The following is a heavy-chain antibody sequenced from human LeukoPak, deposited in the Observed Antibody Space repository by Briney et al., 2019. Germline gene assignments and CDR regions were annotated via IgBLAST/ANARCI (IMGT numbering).Heavy chain of an antibody. CDR1: GGSISSYY. D-gene: IGHD4-11*01. V-gene: IGHV4-59*01. J-gene: IGHJ4*02. CDR2: IYYSGST. CDR3: ARGTRQSSNHYFDY. Sequence: SETLSLTCTVSGGSISSYYWSWIRQPPGKGLEWIGYIYYSGSTNYNPSPKSRVTISVDTSKNQFSLKLSSVTAADTAVFYCARGTRQSSNHYFDYWGQGTLVTVSS.